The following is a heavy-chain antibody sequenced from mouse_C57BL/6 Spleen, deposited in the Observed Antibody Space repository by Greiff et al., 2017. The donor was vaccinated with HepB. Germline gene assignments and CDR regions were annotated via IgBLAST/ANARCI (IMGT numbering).Heavy chain of an antibody. V-gene: IGHV1-72*01. J-gene: IGHJ1*03. CDR1: GYTFTSYW. D-gene: IGHD1-1*01. CDR3: ASSGGTVVATPGWYFDV. Sequence: VQLQQPGAELVKPGASVKLSCKASGYTFTSYWMHWVKQRPGRGLEWIGRIDPNSGGTKYNEKFKSKATLTVDKPSSTAYMQLSSLTSEDSAVYYCASSGGTVVATPGWYFDVWGTGTTVTVSS. CDR2: IDPNSGGT.